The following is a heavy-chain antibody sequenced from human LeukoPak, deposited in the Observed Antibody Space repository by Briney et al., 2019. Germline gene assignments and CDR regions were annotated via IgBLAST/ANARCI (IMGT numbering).Heavy chain of an antibody. CDR2: LIGCGGRQ. CDR1: GFTFCSPA. D-gene: IGHD2-15*01. Sequence: PGGALRLPSAAPGFTFCSPALDGGRPAPGEGPGGGSALIGCGGRQDYADSVKGRFTISRDNSENTLYLQMNSLRAEDTAVYYCAKGAEYCSGGSCYSHYYYYYMDVWGKGTTVTVSS. V-gene: IGHV3-23*01. CDR3: AKGAEYCSGGSCYSHYYYYYMDV. J-gene: IGHJ6*03.